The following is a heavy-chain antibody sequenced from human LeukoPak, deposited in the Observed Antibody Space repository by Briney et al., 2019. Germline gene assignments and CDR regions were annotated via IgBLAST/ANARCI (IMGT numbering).Heavy chain of an antibody. J-gene: IGHJ4*02. D-gene: IGHD3-22*01. CDR3: AGLVGRYSSGLYYYYFDY. Sequence: PSETLSLTCTVSGGSISGSSYYWGWIRQPPGKGLEWIGSIYYSGSTYYNPSVKSRVTISIDKSKNQFFLNLSSVTAADTAVYYCAGLVGRYSSGLYYYYFDYWGQGTLVTVSS. CDR2: IYYSGST. V-gene: IGHV4-39*07. CDR1: GGSISGSSYY.